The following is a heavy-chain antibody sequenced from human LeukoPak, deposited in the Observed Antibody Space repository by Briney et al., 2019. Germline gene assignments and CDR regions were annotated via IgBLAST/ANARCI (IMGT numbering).Heavy chain of an antibody. CDR3: AREDGCSSTSCYEAFDI. CDR1: GYTFTSYY. V-gene: IGHV1-46*01. D-gene: IGHD2-2*01. J-gene: IGHJ3*02. CDR2: INPSGGST. Sequence: ASVKVSCKASGYTFTSYYMHWVRQAPGPGLEWMGIINPSGGSTSYAQKFQGRVTMTRDTSTSTVYMELSSLRSEDTAVYYCAREDGCSSTSCYEAFDIWGQGTMVTVSS.